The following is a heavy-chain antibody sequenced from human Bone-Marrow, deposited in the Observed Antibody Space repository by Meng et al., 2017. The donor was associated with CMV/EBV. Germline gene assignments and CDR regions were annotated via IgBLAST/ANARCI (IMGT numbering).Heavy chain of an antibody. CDR3: GRLAAALYYYGMGV. Sequence: GGSLRLSCAASGFTFSSYGMHWVRQAPGKGLEWVAFIRYDGSNKYYADSVKGRFTISRDNSKNTLYLQMNSLRAEDTAVYYCGRLAAALYYYGMGVWGQGTTVTVSS. D-gene: IGHD2-15*01. CDR2: IRYDGSNK. J-gene: IGHJ6*02. V-gene: IGHV3-30*02. CDR1: GFTFSSYG.